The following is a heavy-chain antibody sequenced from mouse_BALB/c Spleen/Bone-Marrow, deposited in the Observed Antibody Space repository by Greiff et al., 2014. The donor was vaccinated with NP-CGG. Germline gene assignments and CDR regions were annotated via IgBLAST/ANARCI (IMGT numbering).Heavy chain of an antibody. CDR3: ARVWYFDY. CDR1: GFTFSSYG. Sequence: EVMLVESGGGLVQPGGSLILSCAASGFTFSSYGMSWVRQTPDKRLELVATINSNGGSTYYPDSVKGRFTISRDNAKNTLYLQMSSLKSEDTTMYYCARVWYFDYWGQGTSLTVSS. V-gene: IGHV5-6-3*01. J-gene: IGHJ2*03. CDR2: INSNGGST.